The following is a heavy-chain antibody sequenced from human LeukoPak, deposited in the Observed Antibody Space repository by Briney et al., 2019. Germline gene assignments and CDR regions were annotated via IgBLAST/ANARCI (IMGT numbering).Heavy chain of an antibody. Sequence: GGSLRLSCAASGFTFSNYGMHWVRRAPEKGLEWISAISGSGGATHYADSVKGRFTISRDNSKNTLYLQMNSLRAEDTALYYCVKASSSSPQYNWFDAWGQGTLVTVSS. D-gene: IGHD6-6*01. CDR3: VKASSSSPQYNWFDA. CDR2: ISGSGGAT. V-gene: IGHV3-23*01. CDR1: GFTFSNYG. J-gene: IGHJ5*02.